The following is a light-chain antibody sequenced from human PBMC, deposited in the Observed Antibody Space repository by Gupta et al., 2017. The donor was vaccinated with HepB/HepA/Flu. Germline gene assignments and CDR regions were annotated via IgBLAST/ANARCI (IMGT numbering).Light chain of an antibody. J-gene: IGKJ5*01. V-gene: IGKV1-39*01. CDR2: PAS. CDR3: QQCLTTPIT. Sequence: DIQMTQSPSSLSASVGDRVTITCRASQSIRNYLNWYQHKPGKAPKLLTSPASTLQNEVPSRFSGSGSGTEFTLTISSLQPEDFAAYYCQQCLTTPITFGQGTRLELK. CDR1: QSIRNY.